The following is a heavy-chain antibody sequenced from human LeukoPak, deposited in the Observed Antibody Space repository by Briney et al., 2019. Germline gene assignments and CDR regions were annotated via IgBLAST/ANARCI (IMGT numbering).Heavy chain of an antibody. V-gene: IGHV5-51*01. CDR1: GYSFTSYW. CDR2: SYPGDSDT. D-gene: IGHD6-13*01. Sequence: GESLKISCKGSGYSFTSYWIGWVRQMPGKGLEWMGISYPGDSDTRYSPSFQGQVTISADKSISTAYLQWSSLKASDTAMYYCARAVAGPTYYYYGMDLWGQGTTVTVSS. CDR3: ARAVAGPTYYYYGMDL. J-gene: IGHJ6*02.